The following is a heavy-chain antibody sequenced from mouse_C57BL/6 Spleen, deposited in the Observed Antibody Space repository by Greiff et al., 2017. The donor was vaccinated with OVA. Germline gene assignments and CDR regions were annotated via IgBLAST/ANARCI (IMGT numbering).Heavy chain of an antibody. CDR1: GYSFTDYY. Sequence: EVQLVESGPELVKPGASVKISCKASGYSFTDYYMNWVKQSNGKSLEWIGEINPNYGTTSYNQKFKGKATLTVDQSSSTAYMQLNSLTSEDSAVYYCAAGNYWFAYWGQGTLVTVSA. D-gene: IGHD2-1*01. J-gene: IGHJ3*01. CDR2: INPNYGTT. V-gene: IGHV1-39*01. CDR3: AAGNYWFAY.